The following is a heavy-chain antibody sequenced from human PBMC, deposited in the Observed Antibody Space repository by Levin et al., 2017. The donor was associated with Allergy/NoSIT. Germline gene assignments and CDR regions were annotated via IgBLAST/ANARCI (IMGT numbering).Heavy chain of an antibody. CDR3: VRGGGYSVYNY. V-gene: IGHV3-11*01. CDR2: ISSTGGTI. CDR1: GFTFSDYY. J-gene: IGHJ4*02. Sequence: TAGGSLRLSCAASGFTFSDYYMSWIRQAPGKGLEWVSDISSTGGTISYADSVKGRFTISRDNAKKSLYLQMNSVRAEDTALYYCVRGGGYSVYNYWGQGALVTVSS. D-gene: IGHD5/OR15-5a*01.